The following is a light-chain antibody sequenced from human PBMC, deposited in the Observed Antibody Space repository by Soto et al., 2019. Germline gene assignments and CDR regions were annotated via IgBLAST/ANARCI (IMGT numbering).Light chain of an antibody. J-gene: IGKJ2*01. CDR2: GAS. CDR1: QGVNNNF. V-gene: IGKV3-20*01. Sequence: EIVLTQSPGTLSLSPGEGATLSCRASQGVNNNFLAWYQQKLGQPPRLLIYGASSMATGIPDRFTGSGSGTDFTLTITRVEPEDFAVYYGQQYGTAPRTFGQGTKLEI. CDR3: QQYGTAPRT.